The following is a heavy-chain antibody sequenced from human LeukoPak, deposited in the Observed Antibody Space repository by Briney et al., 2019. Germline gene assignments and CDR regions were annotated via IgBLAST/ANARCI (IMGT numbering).Heavy chain of an antibody. CDR3: ARSEYHFWSTYPFDY. CDR1: GFTFSSYW. J-gene: IGHJ4*02. V-gene: IGHV3-7*01. CDR2: IKQDGSEK. D-gene: IGHD3-3*01. Sequence: GGSLRLSCAASGFTFSSYWMTWVRQAPGKGLEWVANIKQDGSEKYYVDSVKGRFTISRDNTKNSLFLQMNTLRAEDTAVYYCARSEYHFWSTYPFDYWGQGTLVTVSS.